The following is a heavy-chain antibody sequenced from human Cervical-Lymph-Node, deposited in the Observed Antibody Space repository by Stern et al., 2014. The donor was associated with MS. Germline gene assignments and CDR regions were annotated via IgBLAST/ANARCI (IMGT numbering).Heavy chain of an antibody. CDR1: GFTFSSYA. Sequence: EMQLVESGGGLVQPGGSLRLSCAASGFTFSSYAMTWVRQAPGKGLEWVSAISGGGGSTYYADSVKGRFTISRDNSKNTLYLQMNSLRADDTAIFYCAKFQRFLEMAIDYWGQGTLVTVSS. CDR3: AKFQRFLEMAIDY. J-gene: IGHJ4*02. V-gene: IGHV3-23*04. D-gene: IGHD5-24*01. CDR2: ISGGGGST.